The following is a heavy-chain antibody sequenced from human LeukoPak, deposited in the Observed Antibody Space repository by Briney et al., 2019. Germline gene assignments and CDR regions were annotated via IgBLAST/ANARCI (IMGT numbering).Heavy chain of an antibody. CDR2: ISGGGGST. J-gene: IGHJ1*01. D-gene: IGHD6-19*01. V-gene: IGHV3-23*01. CDR1: GFTFSSYA. CDR3: AKHINVKAVADFQH. Sequence: GASLRLSCAATGFTFSSYAMSWVRQAPGKGLEWVSAISGGGGSTYYADSVKGRFTISRDNSKNTLYLQMNSLRAEDTAVYYCAKHINVKAVADFQHWGQGTLVTVSS.